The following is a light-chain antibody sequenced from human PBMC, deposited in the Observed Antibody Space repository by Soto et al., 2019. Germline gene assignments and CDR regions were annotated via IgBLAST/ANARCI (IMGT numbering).Light chain of an antibody. CDR1: SSDVGAYNY. V-gene: IGLV2-8*01. CDR3: SSYAGTNRV. J-gene: IGLJ1*01. CDR2: EVS. Sequence: QSVLTQPPSASGSPGQSVTISCTGTSSDVGAYNYVSWYQQHPGKAPKVMIYEVSKRPSGVPDRFSGSKSGNTASLTVSGLQAEDEVEYYCSSYAGTNRVFGTGTKVTV.